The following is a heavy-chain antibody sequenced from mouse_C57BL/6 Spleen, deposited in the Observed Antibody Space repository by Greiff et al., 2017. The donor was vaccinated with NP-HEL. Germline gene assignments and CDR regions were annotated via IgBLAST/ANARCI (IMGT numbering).Heavy chain of an antibody. J-gene: IGHJ2*01. CDR1: GYTFTSYW. Sequence: QVQLQQPGAELVMPGASVKLSCKASGYTFTSYWMHWVKQRPGQGLEWIGEIDPSDSYTNYNQKFKGKSTLTVDKSTSTAYMQLSSLTSKDYAVYYYARSSTGKGDYWGQGTTLTVSS. CDR3: ARSSTGKGDY. V-gene: IGHV1-69*01. CDR2: IDPSDSYT.